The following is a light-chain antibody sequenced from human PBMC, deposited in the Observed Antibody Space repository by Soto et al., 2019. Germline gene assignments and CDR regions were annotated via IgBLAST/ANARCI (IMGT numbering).Light chain of an antibody. V-gene: IGLV2-14*03. Sequence: QSALTQPASVSGSPGQSITISCTGTSSDVGGFNYVSWYQQHPGKAPKLVIYDVTNRPSGVSYRFSGSKSGTTASLTISGLQAEDEAEYYCNSYTSSSTYVFGTGTKLTVL. CDR1: SSDVGGFNY. CDR3: NSYTSSSTYV. CDR2: DVT. J-gene: IGLJ1*01.